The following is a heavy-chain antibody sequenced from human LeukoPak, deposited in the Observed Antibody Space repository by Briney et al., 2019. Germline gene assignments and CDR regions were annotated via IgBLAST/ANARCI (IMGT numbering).Heavy chain of an antibody. Sequence: GGSLRLSCVASGFTFSDHAVSWLRQAPGRGLEWVSAISGGSTSTYYADSVKGRFTISRDNSKNTLYLQMHSLRPEDTAVYYCAKEVWFVNSYYFDYWAWEPWSPSPQ. J-gene: IGHJ4*02. CDR1: GFTFSDHA. V-gene: IGHV3-23*01. D-gene: IGHD3-10*01. CDR3: AKEVWFVNSYYFDY. CDR2: ISGGSTST.